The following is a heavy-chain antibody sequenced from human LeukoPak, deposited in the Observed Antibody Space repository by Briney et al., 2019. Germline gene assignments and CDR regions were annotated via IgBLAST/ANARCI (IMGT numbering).Heavy chain of an antibody. J-gene: IGHJ4*02. V-gene: IGHV4-34*01. CDR1: GGSFSGYY. Sequence: NPSETLSLTCAVYGGSFSGYYWSWIRQPPGKGLEWIGSIYYSGSTYYNPSLKSRVTISVDTSKNQFSLKLSSVTAADTAVYYCARLTVGWYYFDYWGQGTLVTVSS. CDR2: IYYSGST. CDR3: ARLTVGWYYFDY. D-gene: IGHD4-23*01.